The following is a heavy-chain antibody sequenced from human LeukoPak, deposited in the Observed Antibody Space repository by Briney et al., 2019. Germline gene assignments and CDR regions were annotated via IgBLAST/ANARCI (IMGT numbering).Heavy chain of an antibody. CDR2: ISGSGGST. V-gene: IGHV3-23*01. Sequence: GGSLRLSCAASGFTFSSCAMSWVRQAPGKGLEWVSGISGSGGSTYYADSVKGRFTISRDNSKNTLYLQMNSLRAEDTAVYYCAKDAPLDGYNSYFDYWGQGTLVTVSS. J-gene: IGHJ4*02. CDR1: GFTFSSCA. CDR3: AKDAPLDGYNSYFDY. D-gene: IGHD5-24*01.